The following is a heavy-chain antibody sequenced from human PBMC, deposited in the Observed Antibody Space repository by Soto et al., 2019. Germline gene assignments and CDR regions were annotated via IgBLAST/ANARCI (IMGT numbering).Heavy chain of an antibody. CDR3: ARVLGSSGYYLQDAFDI. D-gene: IGHD3-22*01. V-gene: IGHV3-11*05. Sequence: PGRSLRLSCAASGFTCSDYYMSWIRQAPGKGLEWVSYISSSSSYTNYADSVKGRFTISRDNAKNSLYLQMNSLRAEDTAVYYCARVLGSSGYYLQDAFDIWGQGTMVTVSS. CDR1: GFTCSDYY. J-gene: IGHJ3*02. CDR2: ISSSSSYT.